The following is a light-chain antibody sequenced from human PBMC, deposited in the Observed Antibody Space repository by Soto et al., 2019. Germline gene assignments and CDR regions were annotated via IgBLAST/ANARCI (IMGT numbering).Light chain of an antibody. V-gene: IGLV6-57*01. CDR2: EDN. CDR3: QSYDSSKPV. J-gene: IGLJ3*02. Sequence: NFMLTQPHSVSASPGKTVTISCTRSSGSIASKYVQWYQQRPGSSPTTVIYEDNRRPSGVPDRFSGSIDSSSNAASLSISGLRTEDEADDYCQSYDSSKPVFGGGTKVTVL. CDR1: SGSIASKY.